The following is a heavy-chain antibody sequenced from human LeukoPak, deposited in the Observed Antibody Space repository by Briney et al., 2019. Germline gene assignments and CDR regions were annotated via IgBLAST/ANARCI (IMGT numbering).Heavy chain of an antibody. V-gene: IGHV1-69*06. CDR3: ARVDNDYGDYGEVN. D-gene: IGHD4-17*01. CDR1: GGTSSSYA. CDR2: IIPIFGTA. J-gene: IGHJ4*02. Sequence: ASVKVSCKASGGTSSSYAISWVRQAPGQGLEWMGGIIPIFGTANYAQKFQGRVTITADKSTSTAYMELSSLRSEDTAVYYCARVDNDYGDYGEVNWGQGTLVTVSS.